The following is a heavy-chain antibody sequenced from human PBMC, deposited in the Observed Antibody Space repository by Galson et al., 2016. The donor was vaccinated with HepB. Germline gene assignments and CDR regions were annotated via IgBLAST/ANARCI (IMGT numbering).Heavy chain of an antibody. CDR1: FDSIRSFY. J-gene: IGHJ6*02. CDR3: ARHRVLRAERYYYYGLDV. V-gene: IGHV4-59*08. D-gene: IGHD1-26*01. Sequence: ETLSLTCTVTFDSIRSFYWAWIRQVPGKGLEWIVYVQYTGNTNYNPSLKSRLTISADTSKNQFSLKLTSVTPADTAVYFCARHRVLRAERYYYYGLDVWGQGVPVTVSS. CDR2: VQYTGNT.